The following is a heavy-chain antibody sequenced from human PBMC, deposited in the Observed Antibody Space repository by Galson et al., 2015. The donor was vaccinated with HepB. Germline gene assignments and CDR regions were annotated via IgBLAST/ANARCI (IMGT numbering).Heavy chain of an antibody. V-gene: IGHV7-4-1*01. D-gene: IGHD5-24*01. Sequence: SVKVSCKASGYTFTGHAINWVRQAPGQGLEWMGWINTNTGDPTYAQDFTGRFVFSLDTSVSTAYLQIGSLKAEDTAVYYCAREVATTDNFNHFDPWGQGTLVNVSS. CDR3: AREVATTDNFNHFDP. CDR1: GYTFTGHA. CDR2: INTNTGDP. J-gene: IGHJ5*02.